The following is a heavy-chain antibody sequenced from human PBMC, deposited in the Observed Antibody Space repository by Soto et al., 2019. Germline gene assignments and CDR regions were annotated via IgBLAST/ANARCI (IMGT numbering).Heavy chain of an antibody. CDR3: ARSVAVPGARIDY. Sequence: SETLSVTCSFSVGSISVSYWSWIRQSPGKGLEWLGYVYYTGSTNYSPSLRSRVSISVDTSKNEFSLRLSSVTAADTAVYFCARSVAVPGARIDYWGQGTQVTGSS. CDR2: VYYTGST. CDR1: VGSISVSY. J-gene: IGHJ4*02. D-gene: IGHD6-19*01. V-gene: IGHV4-59*01.